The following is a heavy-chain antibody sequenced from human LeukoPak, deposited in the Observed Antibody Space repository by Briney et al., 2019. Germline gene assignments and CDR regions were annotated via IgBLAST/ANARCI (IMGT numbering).Heavy chain of an antibody. CDR3: ARDASSSWVTPDY. CDR1: GFTWSDHY. V-gene: IGHV3-11*01. CDR2: ISSGGSAI. Sequence: GGSLRLSCAASGFTWSDHYMSWIRQAPGKGLEWLSYISSGGSAIFYADSVKGRFTISRDNAKNSLYLRMNSLRAEDTAVYYCARDASSSWVTPDYWGQGTLVTVSS. J-gene: IGHJ4*02. D-gene: IGHD6-13*01.